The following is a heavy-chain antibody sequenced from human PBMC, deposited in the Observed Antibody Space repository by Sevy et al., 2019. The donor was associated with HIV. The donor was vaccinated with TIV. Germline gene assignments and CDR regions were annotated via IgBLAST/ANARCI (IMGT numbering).Heavy chain of an antibody. J-gene: IGHJ4*02. CDR3: ARDLPSSYCSGGSCYSLDY. Sequence: GGSLRLSCAASGFTFSSYAMHWVRQAPGKGLEWVAVISYDGSNKYYAHSVKGRFTISRDNSKNTLYLQMNSLRAEDTAVYYCARDLPSSYCSGGSCYSLDYWGQGTLVTVSS. D-gene: IGHD2-15*01. V-gene: IGHV3-30-3*01. CDR1: GFTFSSYA. CDR2: ISYDGSNK.